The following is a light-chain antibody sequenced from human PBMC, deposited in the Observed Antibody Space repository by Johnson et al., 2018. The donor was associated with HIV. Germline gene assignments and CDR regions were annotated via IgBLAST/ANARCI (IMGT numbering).Light chain of an antibody. CDR2: KND. CDR1: YSDIGNNF. J-gene: IGLJ1*01. Sequence: HSVLTQPPSVSAAPGQKVTISCSGSYSDIGNNFVSWYQQLPGAAPKLLIYKNDQRPSGIPDRFSGSKSGTSATLGITGLPTGDEADYYCGTWDSSLREVFGTGTKVTVL. V-gene: IGLV1-51*02. CDR3: GTWDSSLREV.